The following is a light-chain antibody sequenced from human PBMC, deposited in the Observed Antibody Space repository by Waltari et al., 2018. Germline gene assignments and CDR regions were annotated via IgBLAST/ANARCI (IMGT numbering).Light chain of an antibody. CDR1: ENVNNY. Sequence: DIQMTQSPSSLSASVGDRVTITCRASENVNNYLNWYQQKPGKAPKLLIYKASTLQSGGPSRFSGSGSGTDYTFTISSLHSEDVATYYCQHYGTPFTFVPWTKLDIK. CDR2: KAS. J-gene: IGKJ3*01. CDR3: QHYGTPFT. V-gene: IGKV1-39*01.